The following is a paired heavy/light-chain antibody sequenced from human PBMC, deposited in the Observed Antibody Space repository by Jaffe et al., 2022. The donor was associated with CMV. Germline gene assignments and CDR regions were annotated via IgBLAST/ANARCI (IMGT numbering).Light chain of an antibody. CDR1: QSLLHSSGYDY. Sequence: DIVMTQSPLSLPVTPGEPASISCRSSQSLLHSSGYDYLDWYLQKPGKSPQLVIYLASNRASGVPDRFSGSGSGTDFTLKISRVEVEDVGVYYCMQSLQTPRTFGQGTKVEIK. CDR2: LAS. V-gene: IGKV2-28*01. J-gene: IGKJ1*01. CDR3: MQSLQTPRT.
Heavy chain of an antibody. J-gene: IGHJ4*02. V-gene: IGHV3-11*01. CDR1: GFIFSDFY. CDR3: ARDESIYSSSSRRDLDY. Sequence: QVQLVESGGGLVKPGGSLRLSCAASGFIFSDFYMTWIRQAPGKGLEWISRISGSGGTTYYADSVKGRFTISRDNAKNSLYLQINSLRAEDTAVYFCARDESIYSSSSRRDLDYWGQGTLVTVSS. D-gene: IGHD6-6*01. CDR2: ISGSGGTT.